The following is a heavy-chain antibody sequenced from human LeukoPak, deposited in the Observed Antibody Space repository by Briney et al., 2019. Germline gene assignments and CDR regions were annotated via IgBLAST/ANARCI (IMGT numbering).Heavy chain of an antibody. CDR1: GFTFTNHG. Sequence: GGSLRLSCAASGFTFTNHGMSWVRQAPGKGLEWVSSITGNSDYIYYADSVKGRFTISRDNARNSLYLQMNSLRAEDTAVYYCARDDGGDLNDAFDIWGQGAMVTVSS. D-gene: IGHD2-21*02. CDR3: ARDDGGDLNDAFDI. V-gene: IGHV3-21*01. J-gene: IGHJ3*02. CDR2: ITGNSDYI.